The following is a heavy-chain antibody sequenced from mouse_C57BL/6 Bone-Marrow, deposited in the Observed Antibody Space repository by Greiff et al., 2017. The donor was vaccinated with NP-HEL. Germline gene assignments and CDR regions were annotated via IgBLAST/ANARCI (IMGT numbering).Heavy chain of an antibody. Sequence: QVQLKQSGAELARPGASVKMSCKASGYTFTSYTMHWVKQRPGQGLEWIGYINPSSGYTKYNQKFKDKATLTADKSSSTAYMQLSSLTSEDSAVYDCARRRRRRHYYAMDYWGQGTSVTVSS. D-gene: IGHD2-12*01. CDR1: GYTFTSYT. CDR3: ARRRRRRHYYAMDY. J-gene: IGHJ4*01. V-gene: IGHV1-4*01. CDR2: INPSSGYT.